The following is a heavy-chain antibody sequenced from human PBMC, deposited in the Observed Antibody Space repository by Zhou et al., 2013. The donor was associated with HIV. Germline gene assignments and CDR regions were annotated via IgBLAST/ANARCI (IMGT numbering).Heavy chain of an antibody. J-gene: IGHJ4*02. V-gene: IGHV1-69*05. D-gene: IGHD2-2*01. CDR3: ASSYPLVVPAAGSFDY. CDR2: IIPIFGTT. Sequence: QVQLVQSGAEVKKPGSSVKVSCKASGGTFTNYAISWVRQAPGQGLEWMGGIIPIFGTTSYAQKFQGRVTITTDESTSTVYMELSSLRSEDTAVYYCASSYPLVVPAAGSFDYWGQGTLVTVSS. CDR1: GGTFTNYA.